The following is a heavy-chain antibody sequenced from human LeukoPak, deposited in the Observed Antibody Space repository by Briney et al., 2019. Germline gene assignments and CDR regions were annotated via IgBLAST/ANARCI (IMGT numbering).Heavy chain of an antibody. D-gene: IGHD3-22*01. V-gene: IGHV3-7*01. CDR1: GFRFSDYW. Sequence: GGSLRLSCAASGFRFSDYWMTWVRQAPGKGLECVANIKTDGSEKYYPDSVKGRFTISRDNAKNSLYLQMNSMRVEDTAVYYCTRDLIHDSSGWGQGTLVTASS. CDR2: IKTDGSEK. J-gene: IGHJ4*02. CDR3: TRDLIHDSSG.